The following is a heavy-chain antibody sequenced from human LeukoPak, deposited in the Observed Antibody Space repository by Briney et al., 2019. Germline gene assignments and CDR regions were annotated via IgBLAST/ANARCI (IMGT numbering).Heavy chain of an antibody. CDR3: ARGRFAELLFDI. CDR2: IYHTGET. V-gene: IGHV4-38-2*02. D-gene: IGHD3-10*01. J-gene: IGHJ4*02. CDR1: GYSISSGYY. Sequence: SETLSLTCTVAGYSISSGYYWGWLRQSPGKGLEWIASIYHTGETYYHPSLKSRVSISVDTSNNQFSLRSTSATAADTAMYYCARGRFAELLFDIWGQGTLVTVSS.